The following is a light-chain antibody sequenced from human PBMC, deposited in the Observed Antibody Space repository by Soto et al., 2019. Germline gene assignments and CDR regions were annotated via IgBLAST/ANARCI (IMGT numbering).Light chain of an antibody. V-gene: IGLV1-40*01. Sequence: QSVLTQPPSVSGAPGQRVTISCTGSSSNIGARFDVQWYQQLPGTAPKLVIYGNNDRPPGVPDRFSGSKSGTSASLAITGLQAEDEADYYCSSYTSSSTLFGTGTKLTVL. CDR2: GNN. J-gene: IGLJ1*01. CDR1: SSNIGARFD. CDR3: SSYTSSSTL.